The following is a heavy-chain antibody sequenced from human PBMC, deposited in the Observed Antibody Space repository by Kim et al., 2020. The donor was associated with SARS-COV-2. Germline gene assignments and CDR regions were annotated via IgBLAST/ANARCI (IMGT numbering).Heavy chain of an antibody. CDR1: GGTFSSYA. Sequence: SVKVSCKASGGTFSSYAISWVRQAPGQGLEWMGGIIPIFGTANYAQKFQGRVTITADESTSTAYMELSSLRSEDTAVYYCARTISPSSVRVDYYYMDVWGKGTTVTVSS. J-gene: IGHJ6*03. CDR3: ARTISPSSVRVDYYYMDV. CDR2: IIPIFGTA. D-gene: IGHD3-3*01. V-gene: IGHV1-69*13.